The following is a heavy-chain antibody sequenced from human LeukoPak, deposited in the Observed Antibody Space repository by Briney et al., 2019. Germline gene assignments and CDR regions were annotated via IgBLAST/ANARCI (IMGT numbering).Heavy chain of an antibody. CDR1: GYTFTSYD. Sequence: ASVKVSCKASGYTFTSYDINWVRQATGQGLEWMGWMNPNSGNTGYAQKFQGRVTMTRNTSISTAYMELSSLRSEDTAVYYCARSSIAAAGGDRFDPWGQGTLVTVSS. CDR3: ARSSIAAAGGDRFDP. J-gene: IGHJ5*02. D-gene: IGHD6-13*01. CDR2: MNPNSGNT. V-gene: IGHV1-8*01.